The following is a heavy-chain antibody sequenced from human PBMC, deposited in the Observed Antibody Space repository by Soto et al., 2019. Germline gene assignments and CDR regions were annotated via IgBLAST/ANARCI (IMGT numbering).Heavy chain of an antibody. V-gene: IGHV3-30-3*01. Sequence: ALRLSCEASGFTFSGYTMHWVRQAPAKGLEWVALMTYDGYNEYYADSVKGRFTISRDNSKNTLYLQMNSLRAEDTAVYYCASRSVSGYSYGEGFDYWGQGTLVTVSS. D-gene: IGHD5-18*01. CDR1: GFTFSGYT. CDR3: ASRSVSGYSYGEGFDY. J-gene: IGHJ4*02. CDR2: MTYDGYNE.